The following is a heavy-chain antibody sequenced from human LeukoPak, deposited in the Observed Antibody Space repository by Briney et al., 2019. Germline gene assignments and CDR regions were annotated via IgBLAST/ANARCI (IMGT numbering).Heavy chain of an antibody. CDR3: ARTIAPATLAS. Sequence: GGSLRLSCAASGFTFTGCWMNWVRQAPGKGLVWVSHINIDGSSTNYADSVKGRFTISRDNAKNTLYLQMNSLRAEDTAVYYCARTIAPATLASWGQGTLVTVSS. CDR1: GFTFTGCW. D-gene: IGHD6-13*01. CDR2: INIDGSST. J-gene: IGHJ4*02. V-gene: IGHV3-74*01.